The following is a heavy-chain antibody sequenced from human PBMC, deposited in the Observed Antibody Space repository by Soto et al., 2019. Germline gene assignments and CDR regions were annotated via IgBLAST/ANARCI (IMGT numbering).Heavy chain of an antibody. Sequence: GGSLRLSCAASGFTFSSYWMHWVRQAPGKGLVWVSRINSDGSSTSYADSVKGRFTISRDNAKNTLYLQMNSLRAEDTAVYYCARNSLYPTVTTGDDAFDIWGQGTMVTVSS. CDR2: INSDGSST. CDR3: ARNSLYPTVTTGDDAFDI. J-gene: IGHJ3*02. V-gene: IGHV3-74*01. D-gene: IGHD4-17*01. CDR1: GFTFSSYW.